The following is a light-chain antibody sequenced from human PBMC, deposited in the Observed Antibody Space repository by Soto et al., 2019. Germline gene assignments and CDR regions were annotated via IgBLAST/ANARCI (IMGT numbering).Light chain of an antibody. V-gene: IGKV1-12*01. J-gene: IGKJ4*01. Sequence: DIPMTQSPSSVSAAVGDTVTITCRASQAMSNWLAWYQQKPGKAPKLLIYAASSLESGVPSRFSGSGSGTDFTLTISSLQPEDFATYYCQQANNFPITFGGGTKVEIK. CDR2: AAS. CDR1: QAMSNW. CDR3: QQANNFPIT.